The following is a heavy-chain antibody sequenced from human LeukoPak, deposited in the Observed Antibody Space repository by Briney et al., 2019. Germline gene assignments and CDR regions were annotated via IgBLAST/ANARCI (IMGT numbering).Heavy chain of an antibody. CDR1: GFTFDDYG. J-gene: IGHJ4*02. D-gene: IGHD2-21*02. V-gene: IGHV3-20*04. Sequence: GGSLRLSCAASGFTFDDYGMSWVRLAPGKGLEWVSGINWNGGSTGYADSVEGRFTISRDNAKNSQYLQMNSLRVEDTALYYCARAQTYGDSRLLLDYWGQGTLVTVSS. CDR3: ARAQTYGDSRLLLDY. CDR2: INWNGGST.